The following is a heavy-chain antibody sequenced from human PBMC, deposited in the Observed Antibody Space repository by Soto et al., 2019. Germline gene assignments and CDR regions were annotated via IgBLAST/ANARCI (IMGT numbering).Heavy chain of an antibody. CDR3: AHRSRGYAYYFDQ. J-gene: IGHJ4*02. Sequence: QITLKESGPTLVRPTQTLTLTCSFSGFSLSTRGVAVGWIRQPPGKALEWLALIFWEDDKWYSPSLRSRLTITEDTCKTQVVLSMTNTDPVDTATYYCAHRSRGYAYYFDQWGQGTLVTVSS. D-gene: IGHD5-12*01. CDR2: IFWEDDK. CDR1: GFSLSTRGVA. V-gene: IGHV2-5*02.